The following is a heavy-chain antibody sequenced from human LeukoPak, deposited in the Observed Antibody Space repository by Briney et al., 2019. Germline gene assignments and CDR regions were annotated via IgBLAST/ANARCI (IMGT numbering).Heavy chain of an antibody. D-gene: IGHD1-20*01. V-gene: IGHV3-48*01. J-gene: IGHJ4*02. CDR3: ARDYNWVFDY. Sequence: GGSLKLSCAASGFTFKNEPMNWVRQAPGKGLEWVSHIRSDSKTIVYADSVKGRFTISRDNAKNSLSLQMNSLRAEDTAVYYCARDYNWVFDYWGQGTLVTVSS. CDR2: IRSDSKTI. CDR1: GFTFKNEP.